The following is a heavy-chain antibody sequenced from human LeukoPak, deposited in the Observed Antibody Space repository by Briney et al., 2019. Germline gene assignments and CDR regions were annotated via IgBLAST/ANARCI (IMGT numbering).Heavy chain of an antibody. CDR2: ISGSGGST. CDR1: GFTFSSYA. Sequence: GGSLRLSCAASGFTFSSYAMSWVRQAPGKGLEWVSAISGSGGSTYYADSVKGRFTISRDNSKNTLYLQMNSLRAEDTAVYYCAKDQEGIAAAGQYFQHWGQGTLVTVSS. V-gene: IGHV3-23*01. D-gene: IGHD6-13*01. CDR3: AKDQEGIAAAGQYFQH. J-gene: IGHJ1*01.